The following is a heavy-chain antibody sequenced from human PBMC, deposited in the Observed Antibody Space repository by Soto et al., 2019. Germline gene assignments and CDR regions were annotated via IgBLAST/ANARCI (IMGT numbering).Heavy chain of an antibody. CDR2: ISPYTGNT. J-gene: IGHJ6*02. V-gene: IGHV1-18*01. D-gene: IGHD3-16*01. CDR1: GYIFANYG. CDR3: AMVDLYVTPTPQDV. Sequence: QVQLGQPGVELKKPGASVKFSCKASGYIFANYGIAWVRRAPGQGLEWLGWISPYTGNTYYATKVQGRLTLTTDTSTSTAFMDLGSLTSADTAVYYCAMVDLYVTPTPQDVWGQGTTVTVSS.